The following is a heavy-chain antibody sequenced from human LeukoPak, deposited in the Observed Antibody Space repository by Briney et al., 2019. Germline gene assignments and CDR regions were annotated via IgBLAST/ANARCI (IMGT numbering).Heavy chain of an antibody. CDR3: ARDDFWSGYPYYFDY. CDR1: GYTFTSYG. V-gene: IGHV1-18*01. J-gene: IGHJ4*02. CDR2: ISAYNGNT. D-gene: IGHD3-3*01. Sequence: ASVKVSCKASGYTFTSYGISWVRQAPGQGLEWMGWISAYNGNTNYAQKLQGRVTMTTDTSTSTAYMELRSLRSDDTAVYYCARDDFWSGYPYYFDYWGQGTPVTVSS.